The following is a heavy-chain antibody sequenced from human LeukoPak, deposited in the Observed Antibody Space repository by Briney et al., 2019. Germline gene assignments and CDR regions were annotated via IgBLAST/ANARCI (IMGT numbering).Heavy chain of an antibody. Sequence: PGGSLRLSCAASGFTFSDYGMNWVTQTPGKGLEWLAFIQNAGSNTFYADPVKGRFTISRDNAKNTLYLQMNSLRAEDTAVYYCARDLGGYSYGSHFDYWGQGTLVTVSS. V-gene: IGHV3-30*02. CDR3: ARDLGGYSYGSHFDY. D-gene: IGHD5-18*01. CDR2: IQNAGSNT. J-gene: IGHJ4*02. CDR1: GFTFSDYG.